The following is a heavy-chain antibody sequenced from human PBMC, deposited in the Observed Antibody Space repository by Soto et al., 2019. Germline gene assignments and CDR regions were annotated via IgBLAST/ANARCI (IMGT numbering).Heavy chain of an antibody. CDR1: GGSISSGDYY. V-gene: IGHV4-61*08. CDR3: ARARGGYFDY. CDR2: IYYSGRT. Sequence: PSETLSLTCTVSGGSISSGDYYWSWIRQPPGKGLEWIGYIYYSGRTNYNPSLKSRVTISADTSKNQFSLKLSSVTAADMAVYYCARARGGYFDYWGQGTLVTVSS. J-gene: IGHJ4*02.